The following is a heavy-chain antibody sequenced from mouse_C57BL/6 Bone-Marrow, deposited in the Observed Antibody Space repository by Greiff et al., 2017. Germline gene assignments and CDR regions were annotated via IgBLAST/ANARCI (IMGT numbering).Heavy chain of an antibody. J-gene: IGHJ2*01. CDR2: IDPSDSYT. CDR3: ARDIYYGTFDY. V-gene: IGHV1-69*01. Sequence: QVQLQQPGAELVMPGASVKLSCKASGYTFTSYWMHWVKQRPGQGLEWIGEIDPSDSYTNYNQKFKGKSTLTVDKSSSTAYMQLSSLTSEDSAVYYCARDIYYGTFDYWGQGTTLTVSP. CDR1: GYTFTSYW. D-gene: IGHD1-1*01.